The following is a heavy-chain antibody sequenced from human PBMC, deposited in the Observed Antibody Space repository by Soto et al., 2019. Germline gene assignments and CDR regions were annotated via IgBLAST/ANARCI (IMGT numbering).Heavy chain of an antibody. J-gene: IGHJ3*01. CDR3: ARDSGGYLAEFSF. Sequence: PGGSLRLSCAVSGVTLTNVWMNWVRQAPGKGPEWVGRIRSNIDGSTYYADSVKGRFTISRHTSENTLYLQMNNLKSEDTAVYYCARDSGGYLAEFSFWGQGTMVTVSS. CDR2: IRSNIDGST. CDR1: GVTLTNVW. D-gene: IGHD3-22*01. V-gene: IGHV3-53*04.